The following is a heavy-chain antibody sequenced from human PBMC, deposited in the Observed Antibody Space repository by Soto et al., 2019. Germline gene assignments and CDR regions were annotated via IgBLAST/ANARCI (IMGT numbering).Heavy chain of an antibody. CDR3: ARAMGGGSCFWFDP. Sequence: QVQLQQWGAGLLKPSETLSLTCAVYGGSFSGYYWSWIRQPPGKGLEWIGEINHSGSTNYNPSLKSRATISVDTSKNQFSLKLSSVTAADTAVYYCARAMGGGSCFWFDPWGQGTLVTVSS. V-gene: IGHV4-34*01. D-gene: IGHD2-15*01. CDR1: GGSFSGYY. CDR2: INHSGST. J-gene: IGHJ5*02.